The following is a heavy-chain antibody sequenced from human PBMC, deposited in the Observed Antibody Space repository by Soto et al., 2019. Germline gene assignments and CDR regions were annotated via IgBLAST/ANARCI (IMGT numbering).Heavy chain of an antibody. J-gene: IGHJ6*02. D-gene: IGHD2-15*01. Sequence: GPTLVNPTQTLTLTCTFSGFSLSTVGMCVSWIRHPPGKALECLAVIDCSGDKYYSTSLKTRLTISEDTSKNQVVLTMTNMDPVDTATYYCARMVAAGMYDYYSMDVWGQGT. V-gene: IGHV2-70*13. CDR3: ARMVAAGMYDYYSMDV. CDR1: GFSLSTVGMC. CDR2: IDCSGDK.